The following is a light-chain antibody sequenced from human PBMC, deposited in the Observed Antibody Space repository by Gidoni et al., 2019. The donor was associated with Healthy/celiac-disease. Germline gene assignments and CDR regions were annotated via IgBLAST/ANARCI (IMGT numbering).Light chain of an antibody. CDR1: QGISSY. Sequence: AIRMTQSPSSLSASTGDRVTITCRASQGISSYLAWYQQKPGKAPKLLIYAASTLQRGVPSRFSGSGSGTDFTLTISCLQSEDFATYYCQQYYSYPYTFGQGTILEIK. J-gene: IGKJ2*01. CDR3: QQYYSYPYT. CDR2: AAS. V-gene: IGKV1-8*01.